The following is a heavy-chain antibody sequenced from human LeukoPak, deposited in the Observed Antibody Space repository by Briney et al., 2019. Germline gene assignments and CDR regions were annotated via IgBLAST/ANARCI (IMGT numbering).Heavy chain of an antibody. D-gene: IGHD1-26*01. CDR2: ISAYNGNT. CDR1: GYTFTNYG. V-gene: IGHV1-18*01. J-gene: IGHJ4*02. CDR3: ARVGIVGATNDFDY. Sequence: ASVKVSCKASGYTFTNYGISWVRQAPGQGLEWMGCISAYNGNTNYAQKLQGRVTMTTDASTSTAYMELRSLRSDDTAVYYCARVGIVGATNDFDYRGQGTLVTVSS.